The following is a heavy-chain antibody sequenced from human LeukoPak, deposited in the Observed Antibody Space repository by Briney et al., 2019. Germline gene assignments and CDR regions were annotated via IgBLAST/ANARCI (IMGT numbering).Heavy chain of an antibody. J-gene: IGHJ4*02. V-gene: IGHV3-23*01. CDR2: ISGSGGST. CDR3: AKDGGIAAASIDY. Sequence: GGSLRLSCAASGFTFSGSAIHWVRQAPGKGLEWVSAISGSGGSTYYADSVKGRFTISRENSKNTLYLQMTSLRAEDTAVYYCAKDGGIAAASIDYWGQGTLVTVSS. D-gene: IGHD6-13*01. CDR1: GFTFSGSA.